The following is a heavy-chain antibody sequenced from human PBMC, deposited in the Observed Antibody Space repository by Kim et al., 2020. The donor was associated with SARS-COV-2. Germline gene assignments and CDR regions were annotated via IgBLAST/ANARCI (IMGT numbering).Heavy chain of an antibody. CDR1: GFTFSAYA. V-gene: IGHV3-30*14. Sequence: GGSLRLSCAASGFTFSAYAMLWVRQAPGKGPERVAVISSDGRYKFYADSVKGRFTISRDSYKNTLYLQMNSLRAEDTAVYYCARPGVVGPTYWFDPWGQGTLVTVSS. CDR3: ARPGVVGPTYWFDP. J-gene: IGHJ5*02. CDR2: ISSDGRYK. D-gene: IGHD1-26*01.